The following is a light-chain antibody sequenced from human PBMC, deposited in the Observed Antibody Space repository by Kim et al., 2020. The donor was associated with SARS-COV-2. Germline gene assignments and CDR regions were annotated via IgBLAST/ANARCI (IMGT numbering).Light chain of an antibody. Sequence: QSVLIQPPSASGTPGQRVTISCSGSWTNVGSHIVNWFQQLPGTAPKLLVYNDDQRPSGVPDRFSGSRSGTSASLAISGLQSADEADYYCATWDNTLNAWVFGGGTQLTVL. V-gene: IGLV1-44*01. J-gene: IGLJ3*02. CDR3: ATWDNTLNAWV. CDR1: WTNVGSHI. CDR2: NDD.